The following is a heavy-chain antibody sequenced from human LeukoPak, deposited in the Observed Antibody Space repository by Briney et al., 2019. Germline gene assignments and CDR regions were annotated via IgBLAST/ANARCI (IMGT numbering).Heavy chain of an antibody. J-gene: IGHJ4*02. CDR2: IYYSGST. V-gene: IGHV4-30-4*01. CDR3: ARHRGKDFDY. CDR1: GGSISSGDYY. Sequence: SETLSLTCTVSGGSISSGDYYWSWIRQPPGKGLEWIGYIYYSGSTYYNPSLKSRVAVSVDTSKNQFSLKLTSVIAADSAVYYCARHRGKDFDYWGQGALVTVSS.